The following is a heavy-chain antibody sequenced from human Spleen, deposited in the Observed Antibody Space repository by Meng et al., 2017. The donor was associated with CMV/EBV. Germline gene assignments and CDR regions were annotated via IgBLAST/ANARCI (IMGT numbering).Heavy chain of an antibody. CDR3: ARSWNYGRDY. J-gene: IGHJ4*02. CDR1: GFTFSSYE. V-gene: IGHV3-7*01. D-gene: IGHD1-7*01. CDR2: INHDGSEK. Sequence: GESLKISCAASGFTFSSYEMNWVRQAPGKGLEWVANINHDGSEKYYVDSVKGRFTISRDNAKNSLYLQMNSLRAEDTAVYYCARSWNYGRDYWGQGTLVTVSS.